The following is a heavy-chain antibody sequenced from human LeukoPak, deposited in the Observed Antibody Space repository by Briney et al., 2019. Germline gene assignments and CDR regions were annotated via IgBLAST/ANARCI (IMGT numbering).Heavy chain of an antibody. J-gene: IGHJ5*02. CDR2: INHSGST. CDR3: ARVGTTVTTSRWYNWFDP. D-gene: IGHD4-17*01. V-gene: IGHV4-34*01. CDR1: GGSFSGYY. Sequence: PSEPLSLTCAVYGGSFSGYYWSWLRQPPGKRLEWIGEINHSGSTNYNPSLKSRVTISVDTSKNQFSLKLSSVTAADTAVYYCARVGTTVTTSRWYNWFDPWGQGTLVTVSS.